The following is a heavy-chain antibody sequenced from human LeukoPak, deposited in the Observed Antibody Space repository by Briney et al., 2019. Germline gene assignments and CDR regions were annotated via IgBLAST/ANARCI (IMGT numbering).Heavy chain of an antibody. CDR2: INSDGTT. V-gene: IGHV3-74*01. J-gene: IGHJ6*04. Sequence: GGSLRLSCAASGFSFSSTWMHWVRQAPGEGLVWVSRINSDGTTTYADSVKGRFTISRDNAKNTLYLQMNSLRVEDTAVYYCARDWYYSIDYWGKGTTVTISS. CDR3: ARDWYYSIDY. CDR1: GFSFSSTW. D-gene: IGHD3-16*01.